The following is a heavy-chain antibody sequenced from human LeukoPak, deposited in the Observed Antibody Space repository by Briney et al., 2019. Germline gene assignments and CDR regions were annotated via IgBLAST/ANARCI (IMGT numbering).Heavy chain of an antibody. CDR1: GYTFTSYY. D-gene: IGHD6-13*01. CDR3: AKDMRSVAAAGTVVTD. Sequence: ASVKVSCKASGYTFTSYYMHWVRQAPGQGLEWMGIINPSGGSTSYAQKFQGRVTMTRDTSTSTVYMELSSLRSEDTAVYYCAKDMRSVAAAGTVVTDWGQGTLVTVSS. J-gene: IGHJ4*02. V-gene: IGHV1-46*01. CDR2: INPSGGST.